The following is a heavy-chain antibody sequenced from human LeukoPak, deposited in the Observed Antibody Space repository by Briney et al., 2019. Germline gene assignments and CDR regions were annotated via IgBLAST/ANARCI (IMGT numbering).Heavy chain of an antibody. CDR2: IYYSGSA. D-gene: IGHD5-18*01. Sequence: PSETLSLTCTDSGGSISNYYWSWIRQPPGKGLEWIGYIYYSGSANYNPSLKSRVTISVDTSKNQFSLKLSSVAAADTAVYYCARVGYGYGPYGMDVWGQGTTVTVSS. CDR1: GGSISNYY. J-gene: IGHJ6*02. CDR3: ARVGYGYGPYGMDV. V-gene: IGHV4-59*01.